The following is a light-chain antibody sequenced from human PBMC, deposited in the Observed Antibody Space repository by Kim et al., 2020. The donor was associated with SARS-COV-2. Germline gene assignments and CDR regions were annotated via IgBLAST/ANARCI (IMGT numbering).Light chain of an antibody. J-gene: IGKJ4*01. CDR2: GSS. CDR3: QQNGSATPRT. CDR1: PSVGSTY. V-gene: IGKV3-20*01. Sequence: PEARATPSCRARPSVGSTYLAWYQQTPGQAPSLLFYGSSSRATGIPYRFSGSGSGTGFTLTISGLEPGVIAVYSCQQNGSATPRTFGGGTKVDIK.